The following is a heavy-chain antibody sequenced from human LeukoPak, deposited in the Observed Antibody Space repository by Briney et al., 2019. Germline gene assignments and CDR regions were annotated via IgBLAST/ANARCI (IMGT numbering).Heavy chain of an antibody. CDR1: GFTFSSYA. D-gene: IGHD1-26*01. Sequence: GGSLRLSCAASGFTFSSYAMSWVRQAPGKGLEWVSAISGSGGSSYNADSVKGRFTISRDNSKNTLYLQMNSLRAEDTAVYYCASPVGTTTIYVGCFDYWGQGALVTVSS. V-gene: IGHV3-23*01. CDR3: ASPVGTTTIYVGCFDY. J-gene: IGHJ4*02. CDR2: ISGSGGSS.